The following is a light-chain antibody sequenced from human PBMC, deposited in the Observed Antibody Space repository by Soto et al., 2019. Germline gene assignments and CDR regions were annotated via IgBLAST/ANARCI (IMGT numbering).Light chain of an antibody. CDR1: QSISPF. Sequence: DIQMTQSPSTLSASVGDRVSITCRASQSISPFLAWYQQKPGRAPKLLIHTASNLESGVPSRFSGSGSETEFTLTISSLQPDDFVTYYCQQYKHYSTFGQGTNLDIK. J-gene: IGKJ2*01. V-gene: IGKV1-5*03. CDR2: TAS. CDR3: QQYKHYST.